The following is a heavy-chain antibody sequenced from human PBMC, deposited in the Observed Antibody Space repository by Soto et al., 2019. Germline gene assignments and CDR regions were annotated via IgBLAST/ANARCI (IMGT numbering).Heavy chain of an antibody. CDR3: AKDQKAYCGGDCFGAFDI. D-gene: IGHD2-21*02. Sequence: EVQLLESGGGLVRPGGSLRLSCAASGFTFSSYAMSWVRQAPGKGLEWVSAISGSGGSTYYADSVKGRFTISRDNSKNTLYMKMNSLRAEDTAVYYCAKDQKAYCGGDCFGAFDIWGQGTMVTVSS. J-gene: IGHJ3*02. CDR2: ISGSGGST. V-gene: IGHV3-23*01. CDR1: GFTFSSYA.